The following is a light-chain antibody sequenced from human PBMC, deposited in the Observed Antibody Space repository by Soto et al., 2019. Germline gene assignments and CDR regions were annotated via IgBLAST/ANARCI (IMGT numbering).Light chain of an antibody. J-gene: IGKJ1*01. Sequence: DIQMTQSPSSLSASVGDRVTITCRASQSISSYLNWYQQKPGKAPKLLIYAASSLQSGVPSRFSGSGSGTDFTLTIISLQPEDVATYYCQQSYSTPQTFGQGTKVEIK. CDR1: QSISSY. CDR2: AAS. CDR3: QQSYSTPQT. V-gene: IGKV1-39*01.